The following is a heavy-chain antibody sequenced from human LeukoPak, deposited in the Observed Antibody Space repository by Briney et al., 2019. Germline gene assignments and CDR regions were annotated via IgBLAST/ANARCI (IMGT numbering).Heavy chain of an antibody. Sequence: PSETLSLTCAVYGGSFSGYYWSWIRQPPGKGLEWIGEINHSGSTNYNPSLKSRVTISVDTSKNQFSLKLSSVTAADTAMYYCARSVVTIIDYWGQGTLVTVSS. CDR1: GGSFSGYY. D-gene: IGHD3-3*01. CDR2: INHSGST. V-gene: IGHV4-34*01. CDR3: ARSVVTIIDY. J-gene: IGHJ4*02.